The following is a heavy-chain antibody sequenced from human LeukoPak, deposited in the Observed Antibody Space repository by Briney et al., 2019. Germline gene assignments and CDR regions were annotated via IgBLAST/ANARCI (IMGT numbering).Heavy chain of an antibody. J-gene: IGHJ4*02. V-gene: IGHV3-23*01. CDR1: GFTFSSYA. D-gene: IGHD3-22*01. Sequence: GGSLRLSCAASGFTFSSYAMSWVRQAPGKGLEWVSAISGSGGSTYYADSVKGRFTISRDNSKNTLYLQMNSPRAEDTAVYYCAKDQSSGYYPYYFDYWGQGTLVTVSS. CDR2: ISGSGGST. CDR3: AKDQSSGYYPYYFDY.